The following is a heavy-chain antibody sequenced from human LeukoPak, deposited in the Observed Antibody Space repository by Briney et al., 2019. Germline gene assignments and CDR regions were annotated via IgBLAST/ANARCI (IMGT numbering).Heavy chain of an antibody. CDR1: GFTFSSYS. J-gene: IGHJ4*02. Sequence: GGSLRLSCAASGFTFSSYSMNWVRQAPGKGLEWVSGFGHNGDITYSDSVKGRFTISRDNSKNTLFLQLGSLRADDTAVYFCAKQAGWGAYFSFLPFDFWGRGTLVTVSS. CDR3: AKQAGWGAYFSFLPFDF. D-gene: IGHD3-3*01. CDR2: FGHNGDIT. V-gene: IGHV3-23*01.